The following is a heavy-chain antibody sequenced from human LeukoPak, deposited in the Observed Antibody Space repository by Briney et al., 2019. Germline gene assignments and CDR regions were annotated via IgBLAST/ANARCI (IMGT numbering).Heavy chain of an antibody. CDR3: ARSSGHSYGDFDY. CDR2: THHSGAT. J-gene: IGHJ4*02. Sequence: NPSETLSLTCSVSGVSITSNYWSWIRQPPGKGLEWLGYTHHSGATSYNPSLQSRSTMSLDTSNNPFSLKLRSVTAADTAVYYCARSSGHSYGDFDYWGQGNLVTVSS. D-gene: IGHD5-18*01. CDR1: GVSITSNY. V-gene: IGHV4-59*01.